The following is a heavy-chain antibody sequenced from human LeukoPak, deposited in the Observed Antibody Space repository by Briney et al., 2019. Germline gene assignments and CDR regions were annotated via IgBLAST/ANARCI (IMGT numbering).Heavy chain of an antibody. J-gene: IGHJ4*02. V-gene: IGHV3-48*03. CDR1: GFTFSSYE. CDR2: ISSGGNTI. Sequence: GGSLRLSCVASGFTFSSYEMNWVRQAPGKGLEWASYISSGGNTIYYADSVKGRFTISRDNAKNSLYLQMNSLRAEDTAVYYCARVGVVDYWGQGTLVTVSS. CDR3: ARVGVVDY. D-gene: IGHD3-10*01.